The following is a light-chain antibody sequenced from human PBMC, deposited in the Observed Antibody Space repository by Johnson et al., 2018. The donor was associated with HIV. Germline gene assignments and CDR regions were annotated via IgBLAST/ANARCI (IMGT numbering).Light chain of an antibody. J-gene: IGLJ1*01. CDR3: GTWDISLSALYV. V-gene: IGLV1-51*01. CDR2: DNN. Sequence: TQPPSVSAAPGQKVTISCSGSSSNIGNNYVSWYQQLPGTAPKLLIYDNNKRPSGIPDRFSGSKSGTSATLGISGLLTGDEADYYCGTWDISLSALYVFGTGSKVTVL. CDR1: SSNIGNNY.